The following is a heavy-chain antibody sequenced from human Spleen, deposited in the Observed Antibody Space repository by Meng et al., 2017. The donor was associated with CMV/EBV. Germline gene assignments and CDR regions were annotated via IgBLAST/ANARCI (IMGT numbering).Heavy chain of an antibody. CDR3: ALLVDPKVVKAVRNTDY. J-gene: IGHJ4*02. V-gene: IGHV1-2*02. D-gene: IGHD3-22*01. Sequence: ASVKVSCKASGYIFTGYYMNWVRQAPGQGLEWMGWINPNSGGTRSAQSLQGRVTMTRDTSITTAYMELSGLRSDDTAVYYCALLVDPKVVKAVRNTDYWGQGTLVTVSS. CDR2: INPNSGGT. CDR1: GYIFTGYY.